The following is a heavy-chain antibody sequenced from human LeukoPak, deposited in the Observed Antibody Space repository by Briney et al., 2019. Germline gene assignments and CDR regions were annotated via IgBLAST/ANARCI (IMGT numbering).Heavy chain of an antibody. CDR1: GFTFSSYA. D-gene: IGHD3-10*01. Sequence: GGSLRLSCAASGFTFSSYAMHWVRQAPGKGLEWVAVISYDGSNKYYADSVKGRFTISRDNSKNTLYLQMNSLRAEDTAVYYCARDLGILWFGELWYWGQGTLVTVSS. CDR3: ARDLGILWFGELWY. CDR2: ISYDGSNK. V-gene: IGHV3-30-3*01. J-gene: IGHJ4*02.